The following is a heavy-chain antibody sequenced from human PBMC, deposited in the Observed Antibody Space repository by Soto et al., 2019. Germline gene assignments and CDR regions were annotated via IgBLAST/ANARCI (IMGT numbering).Heavy chain of an antibody. V-gene: IGHV4-31*03. Sequence: SETLPLTCTVSGGSISSGGYYWSWIRQHPGKGLEWIGYIYYSGSTYYNPSLKSRVTISVDTSKNQFSLKLNSVTAAETAVYYCAGQLGLWEPLDYWGRRSRVRVAS. CDR2: IYYSGST. CDR1: GGSISSGGYY. D-gene: IGHD1-1*01. CDR3: AGQLGLWEPLDY. J-gene: IGHJ4*02.